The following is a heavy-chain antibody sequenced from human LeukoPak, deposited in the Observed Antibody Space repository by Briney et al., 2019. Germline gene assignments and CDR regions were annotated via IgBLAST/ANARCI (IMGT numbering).Heavy chain of an antibody. CDR2: IIPIFGTA. Sequence: SVKVSCKASGGTFSSYAISWVRQAPGQGLEWMGGIIPIFGTANYAQKFQGRVTITADDSTNTAYMELRSLRSEDTGICYCARGIIGSRGWFDAWGQGTLVTVSS. V-gene: IGHV1-69*13. CDR1: GGTFSSYA. D-gene: IGHD3-3*01. J-gene: IGHJ5*02. CDR3: ARGIIGSRGWFDA.